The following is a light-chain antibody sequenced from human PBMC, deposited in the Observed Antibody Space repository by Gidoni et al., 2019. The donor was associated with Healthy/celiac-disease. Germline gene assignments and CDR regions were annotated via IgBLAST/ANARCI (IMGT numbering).Light chain of an antibody. Sequence: DIQMTHSPSSLSASVRDRVTITCRASQSISSYLNWYQQKPGKAPKLLIYAASSLQSGVPSRFSGSGSGTDFTLSISRLQPEEFATYYCQQSYSTPQTFGQXTKLEIK. CDR3: QQSYSTPQT. CDR2: AAS. V-gene: IGKV1-39*01. J-gene: IGKJ2*01. CDR1: QSISSY.